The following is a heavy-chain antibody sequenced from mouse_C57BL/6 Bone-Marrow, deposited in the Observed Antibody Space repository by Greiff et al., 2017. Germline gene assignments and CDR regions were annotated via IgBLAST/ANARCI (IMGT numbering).Heavy chain of an antibody. CDR2: ISNGGGST. J-gene: IGHJ3*01. Sequence: EVNVVESGGGLVQPGGSLKLSCAASGFTFSDYYMYWVRQTPEKRLEWVAYISNGGGSTYYPDTVKGRFTISRDNAKNTLYLQMSRLKSEDTAMYYCARQELRGFAYWGQGTLVTVSA. CDR1: GFTFSDYY. V-gene: IGHV5-12*01. CDR3: ARQELRGFAY. D-gene: IGHD1-1*01.